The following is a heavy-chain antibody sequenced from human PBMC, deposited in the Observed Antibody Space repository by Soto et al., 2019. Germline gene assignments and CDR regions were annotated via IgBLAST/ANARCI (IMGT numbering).Heavy chain of an antibody. J-gene: IGHJ6*03. CDR2: IWYDGNNK. Sequence: GGSLRLSCAASGFTFSSYGMHWVRQAPGKGLEWVAVIWYDGNNKYYADSVKGRFTISRDNSKNTLYLQMNSLRAEDTAVYYCARVARGPSNIVATIHGPKNYYYYYYMDVWGKGTTVTVSS. CDR3: ARVARGPSNIVATIHGPKNYYYYYYMDV. CDR1: GFTFSSYG. D-gene: IGHD5-12*01. V-gene: IGHV3-33*01.